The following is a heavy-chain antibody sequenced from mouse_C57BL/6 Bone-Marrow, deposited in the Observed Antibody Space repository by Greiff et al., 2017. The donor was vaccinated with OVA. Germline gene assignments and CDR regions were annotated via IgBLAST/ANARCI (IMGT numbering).Heavy chain of an antibody. J-gene: IGHJ4*01. Sequence: EVQRVESGGGLVKPGGSLKLSCAASGFTFSSYAMSWVRQTPEKRLEWVATISDGGSYTYYPDNVKGRFTISRDNAKNNLYLQMSHLKSEDTAMYYCARPVMIPYYYAMDYWGQGTSVTVSS. V-gene: IGHV5-4*01. CDR1: GFTFSSYA. CDR2: ISDGGSYT. D-gene: IGHD2-4*01. CDR3: ARPVMIPYYYAMDY.